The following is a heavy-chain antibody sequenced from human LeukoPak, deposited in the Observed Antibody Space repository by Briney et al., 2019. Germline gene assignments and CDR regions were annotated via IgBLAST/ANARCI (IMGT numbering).Heavy chain of an antibody. CDR1: GFTFSDYN. CDR2: ISYDGSNE. Sequence: GGSLRLSCAASGFTFSDYNMNWVRQAPGKGLEWVAVISYDGSNEYYGDSVKGRFTISRDNSKNTLYLQVDSLRAEDTAIYYCAKVRWDNSGWYYLDSWGQGTLVTVSS. J-gene: IGHJ4*02. V-gene: IGHV3-30*18. CDR3: AKVRWDNSGWYYLDS. D-gene: IGHD6-19*01.